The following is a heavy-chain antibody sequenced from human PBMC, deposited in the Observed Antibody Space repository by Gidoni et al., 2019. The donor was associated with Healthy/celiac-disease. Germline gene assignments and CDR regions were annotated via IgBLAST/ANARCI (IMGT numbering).Heavy chain of an antibody. CDR1: GGSFSGYY. CDR3: ARGKGTIVRTTGPFDY. D-gene: IGHD4-17*01. V-gene: IGHV4-34*01. CDR2: IKHSGST. Sequence: QVQLQQWGAGLLKPSETLSLTCAVYGGSFSGYYWSWIRQPPGKGLGWFGEIKHSGSTNYNPSLKSRVTISVDTSKNQFSLKLSSVTAADTAVYYCARGKGTIVRTTGPFDYWGQGTLVTVSS. J-gene: IGHJ4*02.